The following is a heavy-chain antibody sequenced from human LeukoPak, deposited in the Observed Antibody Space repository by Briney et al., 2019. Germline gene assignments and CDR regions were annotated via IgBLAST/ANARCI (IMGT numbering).Heavy chain of an antibody. CDR2: MNHSGST. J-gene: IGHJ4*02. Sequence: SETLSLTCAVYGGSFSGYYWSWIRQAPGKGLEWIGEMNHSGSTNNHPSLKSRVTISVHTSKNQFSLKLSSVTAADTSVYYCARKSGSYVFDHWAQGTLVPVSS. D-gene: IGHD1-26*01. CDR1: GGSFSGYY. V-gene: IGHV4-34*01. CDR3: ARKSGSYVFDH.